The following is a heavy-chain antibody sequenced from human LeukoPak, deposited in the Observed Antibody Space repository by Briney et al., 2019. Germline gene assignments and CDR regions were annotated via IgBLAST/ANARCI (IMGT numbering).Heavy chain of an antibody. J-gene: IGHJ4*02. CDR1: GYTFTSYG. Sequence: ASVKVSCKASGYTFTSYGISWVRQAPGQGLEWMGWISACNGNTNYAQKLQGRVTMTTDTSTSTAYMELRSLRSDDTAVYYCARDYCSSTSCLFDYWGQGTLVTVSS. CDR3: ARDYCSSTSCLFDY. CDR2: ISACNGNT. D-gene: IGHD2-2*01. V-gene: IGHV1-18*01.